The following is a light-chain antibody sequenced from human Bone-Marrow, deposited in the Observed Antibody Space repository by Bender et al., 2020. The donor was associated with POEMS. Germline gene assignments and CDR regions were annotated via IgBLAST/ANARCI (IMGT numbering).Light chain of an antibody. CDR1: SSNIGNHG. Sequence: QSVLTQSPSASGTPGQRVTISCSGSSSNIGNHGVNWYQQLPGEAPKLLIYYDDLLTPGVSDRFSASKSGTSASLAISELQSEDEALYYCSAWDDSLSGWVVGGGTKLTVL. J-gene: IGLJ3*02. CDR3: SAWDDSLSGWV. CDR2: YDD. V-gene: IGLV1-36*01.